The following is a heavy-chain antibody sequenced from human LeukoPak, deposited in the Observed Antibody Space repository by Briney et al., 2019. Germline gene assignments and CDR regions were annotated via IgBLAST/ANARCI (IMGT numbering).Heavy chain of an antibody. D-gene: IGHD6-6*01. CDR3: AKAGVLDY. CDR2: INSDGSST. Sequence: QAGGSLRLSCAASGFTVSSNFLSWVRQAPGKGLVWVSRINSDGSSTNYADSVKGRFTISRDNSKNTLYLQMNSLRAEDTAVYYCAKAGVLDYWGQGTLVTVSS. V-gene: IGHV3-74*01. J-gene: IGHJ4*02. CDR1: GFTVSSNF.